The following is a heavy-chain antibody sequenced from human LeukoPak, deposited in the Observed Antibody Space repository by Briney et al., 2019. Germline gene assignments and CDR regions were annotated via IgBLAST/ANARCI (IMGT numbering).Heavy chain of an antibody. Sequence: GGSLRLSCAASGFTFSSYGMSWVRQAPGKGLEWVSAISGTGGTTYYADSVKGRFTISRDNSKNTLYLQMNSLRAEDTAVYYCAREGIAAAGFSWFDPWGQGTLVTVSS. V-gene: IGHV3-23*01. CDR3: AREGIAAAGFSWFDP. J-gene: IGHJ5*02. CDR1: GFTFSSYG. D-gene: IGHD6-13*01. CDR2: ISGTGGTT.